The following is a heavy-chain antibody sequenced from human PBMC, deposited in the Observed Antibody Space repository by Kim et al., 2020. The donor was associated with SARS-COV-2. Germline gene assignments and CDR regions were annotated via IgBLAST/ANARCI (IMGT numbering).Heavy chain of an antibody. CDR3: ARDHRFVDTAMMPLDY. D-gene: IGHD5-18*01. Sequence: SETLSLTCTVSGYSISSGYYWGWIRQPPGKGLEWIGSIYHSGSTYYNPSLKSRVTISVDTSKNQFSLKLSSVTAADTAVYYCARDHRFVDTAMMPLDYWG. V-gene: IGHV4-38-2*02. J-gene: IGHJ4*01. CDR1: GYSISSGYY. CDR2: IYHSGST.